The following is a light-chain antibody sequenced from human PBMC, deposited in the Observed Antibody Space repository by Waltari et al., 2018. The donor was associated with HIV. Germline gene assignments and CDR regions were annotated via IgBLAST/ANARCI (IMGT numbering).Light chain of an antibody. V-gene: IGKV1-39*01. CDR3: QQSYTNPYT. J-gene: IGKJ2*01. CDR2: AAS. Sequence: DIQMTQSPSSLSASLGDTVTITCRASQFISRYLSWYQQTPGNAPKLLIYAASSLQRWVPSRFSGSGAGTDFTLTISGLQSEDFATYYCQQSYTNPYTFGLGTQVDIK. CDR1: QFISRY.